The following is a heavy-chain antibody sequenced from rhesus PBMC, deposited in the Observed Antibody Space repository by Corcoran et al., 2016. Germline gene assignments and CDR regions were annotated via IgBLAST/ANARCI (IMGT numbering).Heavy chain of an antibody. V-gene: IGHV4-160*01. D-gene: IGHD3-3*01. CDR2: IYGSSGST. Sequence: QVQLQESGPGLVKPSETLSLTCAVSGGPISGYYGSWIRQPPGKGLEWIGRIYGSSGSTDYIPSLKSRVTISTATSMTQFSLKLRSVTAADTAVYYCAGHGPRSPFYYWGQGVLVTVSS. CDR3: AGHGPRSPFYY. J-gene: IGHJ4*01. CDR1: GGPISGYY.